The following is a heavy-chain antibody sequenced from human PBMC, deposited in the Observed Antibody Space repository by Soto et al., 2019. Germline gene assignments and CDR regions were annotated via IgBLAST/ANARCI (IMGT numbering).Heavy chain of an antibody. J-gene: IGHJ3*02. D-gene: IGHD7-27*01. CDR3: TRDHLGIDNPSDAFDI. CDR1: GFTFGDYA. V-gene: IGHV3-49*04. CDR2: IRSKAYGGTT. Sequence: GGSLRLSCTASGFTFGDYAMSWVRQAPGKGLEWVGFIRSKAYGGTTEYAASVKGRFTISRDDSKSIAYLQMNSLKTEDTAVYYCTRDHLGIDNPSDAFDIWGQGTMVTVSS.